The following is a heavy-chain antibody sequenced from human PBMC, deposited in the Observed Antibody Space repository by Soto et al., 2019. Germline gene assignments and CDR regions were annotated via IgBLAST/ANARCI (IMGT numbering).Heavy chain of an antibody. CDR1: GFTFSNFG. CDR3: AKDGALGRGIILDHYCGMDV. CDR2: ISSSGDST. V-gene: IGHV3-23*01. D-gene: IGHD3-10*01. Sequence: GGSLRLSCAASGFTFSNFGMSWVRQAPGKGLDWVSTISSSGDSTFYTDSVKGRFTISRDNSKNTVSLQMNSLRAEDSAVYYCAKDGALGRGIILDHYCGMDVWGQGTTVTVSS. J-gene: IGHJ6*02.